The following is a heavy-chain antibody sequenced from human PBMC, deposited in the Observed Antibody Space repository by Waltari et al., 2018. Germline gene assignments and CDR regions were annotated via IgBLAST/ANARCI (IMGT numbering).Heavy chain of an antibody. CDR3: ARGDLCGGDCSLTPGAYWYFDL. J-gene: IGHJ2*01. D-gene: IGHD2-21*02. V-gene: IGHV4-61*02. Sequence: IGRIYTSGSTNYNPSLKSRVTISVDTSKNQFSLKLSSVTAADTAVYYCARGDLCGGDCSLTPGAYWYFDLWGRGTLVTVSS. CDR2: IYTSGST.